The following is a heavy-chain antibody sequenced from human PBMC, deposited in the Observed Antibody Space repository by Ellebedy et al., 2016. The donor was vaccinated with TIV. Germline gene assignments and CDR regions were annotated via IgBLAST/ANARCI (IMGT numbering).Heavy chain of an antibody. CDR3: ARHPTGSPAH. V-gene: IGHV4-59*08. Sequence: MPSETLSLTCTVSGGSISSYYWSWIRQSPGKGLEWIGYIFYTGNTNYNPSLKSRVTMSVDTSKNQFSLRLSSVTAADTAVYYCARHPTGSPAHWGQGTLVIVSS. J-gene: IGHJ4*02. D-gene: IGHD3-10*01. CDR2: IFYTGNT. CDR1: GGSISSYY.